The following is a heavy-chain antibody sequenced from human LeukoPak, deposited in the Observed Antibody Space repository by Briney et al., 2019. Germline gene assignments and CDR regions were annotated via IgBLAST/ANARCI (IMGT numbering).Heavy chain of an antibody. Sequence: PSETLSLTCTVSGGSISSYYWSWIRQPPGKGLEWIGYIYYSGSTNYNPSLKSRVTISVDTSKNQFSLKLSSVTAADTAVYYCARYYYGSGSYLSWFDPWGQGTLVTDSS. CDR1: GGSISSYY. CDR3: ARYYYGSGSYLSWFDP. J-gene: IGHJ5*02. CDR2: IYYSGST. V-gene: IGHV4-59*01. D-gene: IGHD3-10*01.